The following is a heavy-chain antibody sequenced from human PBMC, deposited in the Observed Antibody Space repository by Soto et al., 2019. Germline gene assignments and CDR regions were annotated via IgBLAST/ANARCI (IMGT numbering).Heavy chain of an antibody. Sequence: ASVKVSCKASGYTFTSYGISWVRQAPGQGLEWMGWISAYNGNTNYAQKLQGRVTMTTDTSTRTAYMELRSLRSDDTAVYYCARDIVVVPAAMPDHDLKSYWGQGTLVTVSS. CDR2: ISAYNGNT. CDR3: ARDIVVVPAAMPDHDLKSY. V-gene: IGHV1-18*01. D-gene: IGHD2-2*01. J-gene: IGHJ4*02. CDR1: GYTFTSYG.